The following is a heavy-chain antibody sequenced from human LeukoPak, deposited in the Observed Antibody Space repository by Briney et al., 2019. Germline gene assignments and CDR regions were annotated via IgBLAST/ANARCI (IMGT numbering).Heavy chain of an antibody. D-gene: IGHD1-26*01. Sequence: SETLSLTCTVSGGSISSYYWSWIRQPPGKGLEWIGYIYYSGSTNYNPSLKSRVTISVDTSKNQFSLKLSSVTAADTAVYYCARARRWEPVDYWGQGTLVTVSS. CDR3: ARARRWEPVDY. V-gene: IGHV4-59*08. J-gene: IGHJ4*02. CDR1: GGSISSYY. CDR2: IYYSGST.